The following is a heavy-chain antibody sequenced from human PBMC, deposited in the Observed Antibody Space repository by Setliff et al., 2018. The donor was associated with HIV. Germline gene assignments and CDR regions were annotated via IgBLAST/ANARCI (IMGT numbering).Heavy chain of an antibody. CDR1: GGSISGSNYY. J-gene: IGHJ6*02. Sequence: SETLSLTCTVSGGSISGSNYYWGWIRQPPGKGLEWVGSIYYSGSTYYSPSLKSRVTISVDTSKNQFSLKLSSVTAADTAVYYCARGHVLQFLEWLQKLQDYYYYYGMDVWGQGTTVTVSS. D-gene: IGHD3-3*01. CDR3: ARGHVLQFLEWLQKLQDYYYYYGMDV. CDR2: IYYSGST. V-gene: IGHV4-39*07.